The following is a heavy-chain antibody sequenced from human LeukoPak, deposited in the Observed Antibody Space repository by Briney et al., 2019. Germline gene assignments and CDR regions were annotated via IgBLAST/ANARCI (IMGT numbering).Heavy chain of an antibody. CDR1: GFTFSDYY. J-gene: IGHJ4*02. CDR3: AKTPGYSYGTSYGYYFDY. CDR2: ISSSGSTI. D-gene: IGHD5-18*01. V-gene: IGHV3-11*01. Sequence: GGSLRLSCAASGFTFSDYYMSWIRQAPGKGLEWVSYISSSGSTIYYADSVKGRFTISRDNAKNSLYLQMNSLRAEDTALYYCAKTPGYSYGTSYGYYFDYWGQGTLVTVSS.